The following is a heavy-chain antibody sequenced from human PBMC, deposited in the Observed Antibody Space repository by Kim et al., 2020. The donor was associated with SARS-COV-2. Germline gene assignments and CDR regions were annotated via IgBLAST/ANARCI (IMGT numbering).Heavy chain of an antibody. Sequence: GGSLRLSCAASGFTFSSYAMHWVRQAPGKGLEWVAVISYDGSNKYYADSVKGRFTISRDNSKNTLYLQMNSLRAEDTAVYYCARQQLRFGDAFDIWGQGTMVTVSS. J-gene: IGHJ3*02. CDR3: ARQQLRFGDAFDI. CDR2: ISYDGSNK. CDR1: GFTFSSYA. V-gene: IGHV3-30*04. D-gene: IGHD5-18*01.